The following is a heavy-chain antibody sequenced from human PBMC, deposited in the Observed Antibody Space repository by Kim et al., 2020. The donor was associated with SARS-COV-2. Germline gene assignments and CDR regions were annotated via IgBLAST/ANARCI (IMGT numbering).Heavy chain of an antibody. D-gene: IGHD6-13*01. CDR3: ARGHRGRGERYIAAAGKGGWFDP. V-gene: IGHV3-21*01. Sequence: GGSLRLSCAASGFTFSSYSMNWVRQAPGKGLEWVSSISSSSSYIYYADSVKGRFTISRDNTKNSLYLQMNSLRAEDTAVYYCARGHRGRGERYIAAAGKGGWFDPWGQGTLVTVSS. CDR2: ISSSSSYI. CDR1: GFTFSSYS. J-gene: IGHJ5*02.